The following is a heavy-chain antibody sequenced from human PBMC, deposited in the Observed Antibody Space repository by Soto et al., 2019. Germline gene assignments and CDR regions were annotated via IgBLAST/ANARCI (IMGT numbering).Heavy chain of an antibody. V-gene: IGHV4-39*01. Sequence: PSETLALTCTVSGGSISRSSYYWGWIRQPPGKGLEWIGSIYYSGSTYYNPSLKSRVTISVDTSKNQFSLKLSSVTAADTAVYYCARRALRGSGSYPPNWLDPCGQGTLVTVSS. D-gene: IGHD3-10*01. CDR3: ARRALRGSGSYPPNWLDP. CDR2: IYYSGST. CDR1: GGSISRSSYY. J-gene: IGHJ5*02.